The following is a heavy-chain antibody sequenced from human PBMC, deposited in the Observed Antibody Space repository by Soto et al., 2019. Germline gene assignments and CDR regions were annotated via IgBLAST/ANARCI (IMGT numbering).Heavy chain of an antibody. CDR2: IVPNVGTV. Sequence: VKVSCKSSGGTFSSFINYPINWVRQAPGQGLEWMGGIVPNVGTVNYAQKFRGKVTITADKSTGTAYMELSSLRSEDTALYYCARRDTSGFLRYFDNWGQGTQVTVSS. J-gene: IGHJ4*02. D-gene: IGHD3-3*01. V-gene: IGHV1-69*06. CDR1: GGTFSSFINYP. CDR3: ARRDTSGFLRYFDN.